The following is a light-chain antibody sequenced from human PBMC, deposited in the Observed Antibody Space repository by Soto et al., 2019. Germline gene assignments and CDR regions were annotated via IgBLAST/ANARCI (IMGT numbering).Light chain of an antibody. J-gene: IGLJ2*01. Sequence: QAVVTQEPSLTVSTGGTVTLTCASRTGAVTSGYYPNWFQQKPGQAPRALIYSTSNKYSWTPARFSGSLLGGKAALTLSGVQPEDEAEYYCLLYYGGQLGVFGGGTKLTVL. V-gene: IGLV7-43*01. CDR3: LLYYGGQLGV. CDR2: STS. CDR1: TGAVTSGYY.